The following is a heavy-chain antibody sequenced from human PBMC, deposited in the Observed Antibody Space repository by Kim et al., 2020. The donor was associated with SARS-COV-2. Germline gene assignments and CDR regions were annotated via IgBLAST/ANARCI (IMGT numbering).Heavy chain of an antibody. CDR3: ANTPGDVVRLLLEDY. Sequence: GGSLRLSCAASGFTFSSYAMSWVRQAPGKGLEWVSAISGSGGSTYYADSVKGRFTISRDNSKNTLYLQMNSLRAEDTAVYYCANTPGDVVRLLLEDYWGQGTLVTVSS. CDR1: GFTFSSYA. J-gene: IGHJ4*02. CDR2: ISGSGGST. D-gene: IGHD3-22*01. V-gene: IGHV3-23*01.